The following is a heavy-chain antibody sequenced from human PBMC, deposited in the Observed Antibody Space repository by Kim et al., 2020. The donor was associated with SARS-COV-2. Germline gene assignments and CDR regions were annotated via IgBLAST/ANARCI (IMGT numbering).Heavy chain of an antibody. D-gene: IGHD3-9*01. V-gene: IGHV1-18*04. Sequence: ASVKVSCKASGYTFTSYGISWVRQAPGQGLEWMGWISAYNGNTNYAQKLQGRVTMTTDTSTSTAYMELRSLRSDDTAVYYCARASRYDILTSHYYYYGMDVWGQGTTVTVSS. CDR2: ISAYNGNT. J-gene: IGHJ6*02. CDR1: GYTFTSYG. CDR3: ARASRYDILTSHYYYYGMDV.